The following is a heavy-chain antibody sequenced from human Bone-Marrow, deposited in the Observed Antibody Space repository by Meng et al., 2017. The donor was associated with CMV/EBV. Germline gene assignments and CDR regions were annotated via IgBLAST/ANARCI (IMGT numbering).Heavy chain of an antibody. CDR1: GFTFSSYA. D-gene: IGHD2-2*01. CDR3: ALNGDEEEEVVPVVAY. CDR2: ISGSGGST. V-gene: IGHV3-23*01. J-gene: IGHJ4*02. Sequence: GESLKISCAASGFTFSSYAMSWVRQAPGKGLEWVSAISGSGGSTYYADSVKGRFTISRDNSKNTLYLQMNSLRAEDTAVYYCALNGDEEEEVVPVVAYWGQGKRVNVAS.